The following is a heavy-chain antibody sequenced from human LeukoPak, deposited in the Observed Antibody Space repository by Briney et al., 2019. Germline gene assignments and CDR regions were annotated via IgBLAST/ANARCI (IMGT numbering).Heavy chain of an antibody. Sequence: SETLSLTCTVSGGSISSNYWSWIRQPPGRGLEWIGYIHYSGSTNYNPSLNSRVTLSVDTSKNQFSLNLSSVTAADAAVYYCARHRGSGVLYYFDFWGQGALVTVSS. CDR3: ARHRGSGVLYYFDF. V-gene: IGHV4-59*08. J-gene: IGHJ4*02. CDR2: IHYSGST. CDR1: GGSISSNY. D-gene: IGHD6-19*01.